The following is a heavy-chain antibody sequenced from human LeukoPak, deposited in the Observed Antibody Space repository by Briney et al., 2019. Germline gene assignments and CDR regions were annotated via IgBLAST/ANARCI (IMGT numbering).Heavy chain of an antibody. V-gene: IGHV1-46*01. CDR1: GYTFTSYY. CDR3: AREFGDIVVVPAAIPKRGFDY. D-gene: IGHD2-2*01. CDR2: INPSGGST. J-gene: IGHJ4*02. Sequence: ASVEVSCKASGYTFTSYYMHWVRQAPGQGLEWMGIINPSGGSTSYAQKFQGRVTMTRDMSTSTVYMELSSLGSEDTAVYYCAREFGDIVVVPAAIPKRGFDYWGQGTLVTVSS.